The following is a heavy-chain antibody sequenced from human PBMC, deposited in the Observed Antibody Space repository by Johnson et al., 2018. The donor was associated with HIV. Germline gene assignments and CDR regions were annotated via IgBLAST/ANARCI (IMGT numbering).Heavy chain of an antibody. CDR1: GFTFKTDW. Sequence: VQLVESGGGLIHPGGSLRLSCVASGFTFKTDWMTWVRQAPGKGLEWVANIKQDGSEKYYVDSVKGRFTISRDKAKNSLYLQMNSLRAEDTAVYYCARKSCSGVSCYSLVEAFDIWGQGTMVTVSS. J-gene: IGHJ3*02. CDR2: IKQDGSEK. D-gene: IGHD2-15*01. V-gene: IGHV3-7*01. CDR3: ARKSCSGVSCYSLVEAFDI.